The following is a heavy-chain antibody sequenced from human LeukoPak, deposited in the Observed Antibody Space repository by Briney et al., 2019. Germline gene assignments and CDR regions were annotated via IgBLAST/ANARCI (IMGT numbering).Heavy chain of an antibody. J-gene: IGHJ4*02. CDR3: ARTPWIQLWQPFDY. D-gene: IGHD5-18*01. Sequence: GSSVKVSCKASGGTFSSYAISWVRQAPGQGLEWMGGIIPIFGTANYAQKLQGRVTITADESTSTAYMELSSLRSEDTAVYYCARTPWIQLWQPFDYWGQGTLVTVSS. V-gene: IGHV1-69*01. CDR1: GGTFSSYA. CDR2: IIPIFGTA.